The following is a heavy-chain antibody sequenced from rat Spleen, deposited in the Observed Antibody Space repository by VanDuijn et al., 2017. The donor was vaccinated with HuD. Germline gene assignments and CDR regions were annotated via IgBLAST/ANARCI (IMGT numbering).Heavy chain of an antibody. Sequence: EVQLVESGGGLVQPGGSLKLSCVASGFIFSDYAMAWVRQAPKKGLEWVASISPSGASTYYRDSVKGRFTISRDNAKSTLYLQMDSLRSEDTATYYCVRQRNPGGGTSYWYFDFWGPGTMVTVSS. CDR2: ISPSGAST. V-gene: IGHV5-7*01. CDR1: GFIFSDYA. J-gene: IGHJ1*01. CDR3: VRQRNPGGGTSYWYFDF. D-gene: IGHD4-2*01.